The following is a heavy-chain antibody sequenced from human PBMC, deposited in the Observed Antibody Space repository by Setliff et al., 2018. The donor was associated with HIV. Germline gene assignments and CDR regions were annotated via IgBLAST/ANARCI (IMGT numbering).Heavy chain of an antibody. CDR3: ARADYESGSYFFDY. D-gene: IGHD3-22*01. CDR2: VYYTGTT. Sequence: PSETLSLTCTVSGDSISDYYWSRIRQSPGKGLERIGYVYYTGTTSLNPSVKTRVSMSVDTSKKHFSMRLTPVTSADTAIYYCARADYESGSYFFDYWGQGTLVTVSS. V-gene: IGHV4-59*01. J-gene: IGHJ4*02. CDR1: GDSISDYY.